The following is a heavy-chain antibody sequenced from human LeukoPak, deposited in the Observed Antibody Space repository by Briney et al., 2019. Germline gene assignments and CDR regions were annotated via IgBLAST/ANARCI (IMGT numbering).Heavy chain of an antibody. V-gene: IGHV3-74*03. Sequence: SGGSLRLSCAVSGLTFSEYWMHWVRQDAGKGLVWVAGISKDGGSTEYADFVKGRCTISRDNAKNTLYLQMNSLTVDDTAVYYCTSGIGTYDYWGLGAQVTVSP. CDR3: TSGIGTYDY. D-gene: IGHD1-14*01. CDR1: GLTFSEYW. CDR2: ISKDGGST. J-gene: IGHJ4*02.